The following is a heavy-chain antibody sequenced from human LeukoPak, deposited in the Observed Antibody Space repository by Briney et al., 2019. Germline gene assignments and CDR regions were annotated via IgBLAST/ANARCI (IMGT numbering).Heavy chain of an antibody. CDR1: GGSFSGYY. V-gene: IGHV4-34*01. Sequence: SETLSLTCAGYGGSFSGYYWSWIRQPPGKGLEWIGEINHSGSTHYNPSLKSRVTISVDTSKNQFSLKLSSVTAADTAVYYCARGLGSIAARKYDGDSRENWFDPWGQGTLVTVSS. J-gene: IGHJ5*02. D-gene: IGHD6-6*01. CDR3: ARGLGSIAARKYDGDSRENWFDP. CDR2: INHSGST.